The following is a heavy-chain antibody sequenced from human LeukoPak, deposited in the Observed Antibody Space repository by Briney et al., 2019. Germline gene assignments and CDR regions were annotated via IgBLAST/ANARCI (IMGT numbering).Heavy chain of an antibody. CDR2: IYPGDSDT. CDR3: ARQAVDGKYSRHYFDY. J-gene: IGHJ4*02. D-gene: IGHD6-19*01. V-gene: IGHV5-51*01. Sequence: GESLKISCKGSGYSFTSYWIGWVRQMPGEGLEWMGIIYPGDSDTRYSPSFQGQVTISADKSISTAYLQWSSLKASDTAMYYCARQAVDGKYSRHYFDYWGQGTLVTVSS. CDR1: GYSFTSYW.